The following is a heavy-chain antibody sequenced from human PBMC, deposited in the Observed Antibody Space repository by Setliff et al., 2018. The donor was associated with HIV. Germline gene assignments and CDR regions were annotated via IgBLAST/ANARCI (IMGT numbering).Heavy chain of an antibody. J-gene: IGHJ4*02. CDR3: ATVDGTRYLDY. CDR1: GFSFSNYW. CDR2: IKDDGSDK. Sequence: GGSLRLSCSASGFSFSNYWMNWVRQPPGKGLEWVANIKDDGSDKNYADSVKGRFTISRDNVRHLVYLQMDSLRDDDTAVYYCATVDGTRYLDYWGQGKLVTVSS. V-gene: IGHV3-7*03. D-gene: IGHD1-1*01.